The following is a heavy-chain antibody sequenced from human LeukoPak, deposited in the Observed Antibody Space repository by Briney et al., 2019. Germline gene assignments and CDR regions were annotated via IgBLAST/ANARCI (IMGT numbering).Heavy chain of an antibody. CDR1: GYTFTDYY. Sequence: ASVKVSCKASGYTFTDYYIHWVRQAPGQGLEWMGWINPNSGGTNYAQKLQGRVTMTTDTSTSTAYMELRSLRSDDTAVYYCAREREDSGSRPDDAFDIWGQGTMVTVSS. J-gene: IGHJ3*02. CDR2: INPNSGGT. V-gene: IGHV1-2*02. D-gene: IGHD1-26*01. CDR3: AREREDSGSRPDDAFDI.